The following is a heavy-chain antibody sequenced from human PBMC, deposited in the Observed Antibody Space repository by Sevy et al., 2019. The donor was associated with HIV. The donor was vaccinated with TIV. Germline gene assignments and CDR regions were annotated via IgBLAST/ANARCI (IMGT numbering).Heavy chain of an antibody. CDR3: VRAIAADASL. CDR1: EFTFSSYW. V-gene: IGHV3-7*01. CDR2: INQDGSEE. Sequence: GGSLRLSCAASEFTFSSYWMTWVRQGPGKGLEWVANINQDGSEENYVDSVKGRFTISRDNARNLVYLQMSSLTAEDTALYYCVRAIAADASLWGQGTLVTVSS. D-gene: IGHD6-13*01. J-gene: IGHJ4*02.